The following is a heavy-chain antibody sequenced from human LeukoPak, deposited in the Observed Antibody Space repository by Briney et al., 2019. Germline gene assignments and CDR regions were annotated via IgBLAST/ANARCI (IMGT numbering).Heavy chain of an antibody. J-gene: IGHJ6*03. Sequence: GGSLRLSCAASGFTFDDYGMSWVRQAPGKGLEWVSGINWNGGSTGYADSVKGRFTISRDNAKNSLYLQMNSLRAEDTALYYCARDKKVVVVAANLEIGYYYYYYMDVWGKGTTVTVSS. CDR1: GFTFDDYG. CDR2: INWNGGST. CDR3: ARDKKVVVVAANLEIGYYYYYYMDV. D-gene: IGHD2-15*01. V-gene: IGHV3-20*04.